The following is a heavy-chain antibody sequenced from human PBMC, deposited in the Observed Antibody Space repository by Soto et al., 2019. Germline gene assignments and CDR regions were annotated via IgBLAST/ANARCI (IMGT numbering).Heavy chain of an antibody. CDR2: ISGSGGST. Sequence: GGSLRLSCAASGFTFSSYAMSWVRQAPGKGLEWVSAISGSGGSTYYADSVKGRFPISRENSKNTLYRQMNSLRAEERAVYYFAKDQGYYDSSVSAYFRLDYYYYGMDVWGQGTTVTVSS. CDR3: AKDQGYYDSSVSAYFRLDYYYYGMDV. V-gene: IGHV3-23*01. CDR1: GFTFSSYA. D-gene: IGHD3-22*01. J-gene: IGHJ6*02.